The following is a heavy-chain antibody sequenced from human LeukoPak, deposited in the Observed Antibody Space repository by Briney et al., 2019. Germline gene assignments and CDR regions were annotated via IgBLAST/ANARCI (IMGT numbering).Heavy chain of an antibody. CDR3: AKDIAYCSGGSCSAEYFRH. CDR2: ISGNGVST. D-gene: IGHD2-15*01. CDR1: GFTFSSYA. J-gene: IGHJ1*01. V-gene: IGHV3-23*01. Sequence: GGSLRLSCAASGFTFSSYAMSWVRQAPGKGLEWVSGISGNGVSTYYADSVKGRFTISRDNSKNTLYLQMKSLRAEDTAVYYCAKDIAYCSGGSCSAEYFRHWGQGTLVTVSS.